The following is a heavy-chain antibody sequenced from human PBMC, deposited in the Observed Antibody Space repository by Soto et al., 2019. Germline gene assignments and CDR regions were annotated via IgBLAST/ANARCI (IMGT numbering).Heavy chain of an antibody. CDR2: IWYDGSNK. CDR3: ARDLSGDYGALDT. V-gene: IGHV3-33*01. J-gene: IGHJ3*02. Sequence: PGGSLRLSCAPCGFTVSNYGIHWSRQAPGKGLEWVAVIWYDGSNKVYADSVKGRFTISRDNSKNTLYLQMNSLRAEDTAVYYCARDLSGDYGALDTWGQGTMVTVSS. D-gene: IGHD4-17*01. CDR1: GFTVSNYG.